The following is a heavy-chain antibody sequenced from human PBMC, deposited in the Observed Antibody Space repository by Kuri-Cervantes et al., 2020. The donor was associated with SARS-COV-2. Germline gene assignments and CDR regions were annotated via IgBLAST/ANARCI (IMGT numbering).Heavy chain of an antibody. D-gene: IGHD4-23*01. J-gene: IGHJ6*02. CDR2: ISYDGSNK. CDR1: GFTFSSYG. Sequence: GESLKISCAASGFTFSSYGMHWVRQAPGKGLEWVAVISYDGSNKYYADSVKGRFTISRDNSKNTLYLQMNSLRAEDTAVYYCAKDLIYGARAYGGYYGMDVWGQGTTVTVS. V-gene: IGHV3-30*18. CDR3: AKDLIYGARAYGGYYGMDV.